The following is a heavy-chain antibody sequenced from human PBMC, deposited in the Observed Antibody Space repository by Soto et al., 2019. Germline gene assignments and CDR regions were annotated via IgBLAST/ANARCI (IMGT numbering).Heavy chain of an antibody. V-gene: IGHV4-59*01. J-gene: IGHJ5*02. D-gene: IGHD1-20*01. Sequence: SETLSLTCTVSGGSISSYYWSWIRQPPGKGLEWIGYIYYSGSTNYNPSLKSRVTISVYTSKNQFSLKLSSVTAADTAVYYCASDNWKSRGEFDPWGQGTLVTVSS. CDR3: ASDNWKSRGEFDP. CDR1: GGSISSYY. CDR2: IYYSGST.